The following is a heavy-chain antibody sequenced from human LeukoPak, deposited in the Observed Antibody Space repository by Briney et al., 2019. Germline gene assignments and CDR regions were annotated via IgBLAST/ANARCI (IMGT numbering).Heavy chain of an antibody. CDR2: FYYSGST. Sequence: SQTLSLTCTVSGGSISSGAYYWSWIRQHPGKGLEWIGYFYYSGSTSYNPSLKSRVSISVDTSKNQLSLKLTSVTAADTAVYFCARGPTGGSPFDYCGQGALVTVSS. J-gene: IGHJ4*02. CDR1: GGSISSGAYY. CDR3: ARGPTGGSPFDY. V-gene: IGHV4-31*03. D-gene: IGHD3-10*01.